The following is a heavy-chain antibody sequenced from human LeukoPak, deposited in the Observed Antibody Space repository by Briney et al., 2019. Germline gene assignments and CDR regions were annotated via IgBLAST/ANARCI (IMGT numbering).Heavy chain of an antibody. CDR1: GFTFSSYE. CDR3: ARFVWNTAAFDY. D-gene: IGHD3-16*01. Sequence: GGSLRLSCAASGFTFSSYEMNWVRQAPGKGLEWVSYISSSAGTIYYADSVKGRFTISRDSAKNSPYLQMNSLRGEDTAVYYCARFVWNTAAFDYWGPGTLVTVSS. V-gene: IGHV3-48*03. J-gene: IGHJ4*02. CDR2: ISSSAGTI.